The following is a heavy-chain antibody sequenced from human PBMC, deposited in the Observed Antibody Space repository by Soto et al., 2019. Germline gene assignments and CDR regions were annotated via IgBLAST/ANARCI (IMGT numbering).Heavy chain of an antibody. V-gene: IGHV1-69*13. CDR3: ARDGIYGDYGDYGMDV. J-gene: IGHJ6*02. CDR1: GGTFSSYA. CDR2: IIPIFGTA. Sequence: GASVKVSCKASGGTFSSYAISWVRQAPGQGLEWMGGIIPIFGTANYAQKFQGRVTITADESTSTAYMELSSLRSEDTAVYYCARDGIYGDYGDYGMDVWGQGTTVTVSS. D-gene: IGHD4-17*01.